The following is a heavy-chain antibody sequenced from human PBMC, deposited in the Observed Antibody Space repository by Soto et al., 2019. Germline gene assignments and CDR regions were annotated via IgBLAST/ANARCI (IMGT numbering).Heavy chain of an antibody. Sequence: KPSETLSLTCAVSGGSISSGGYSWSWIRQPPGKGLEWIGYIYHSGSTYYNPSLKSRVTISVDRSKNQFSLKLSSVTAADTAVYYCARVRSGCVDYWGQGTLVTVSS. CDR1: GGSISSGGYS. J-gene: IGHJ4*02. V-gene: IGHV4-30-2*01. CDR2: IYHSGST. D-gene: IGHD3-10*01. CDR3: ARVRSGCVDY.